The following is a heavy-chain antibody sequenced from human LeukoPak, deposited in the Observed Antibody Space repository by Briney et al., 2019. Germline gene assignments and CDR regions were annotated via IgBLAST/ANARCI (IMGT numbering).Heavy chain of an antibody. CDR1: GFTFSSYG. Sequence: GGSLRLSCAASGFTFSSYGMSWVRQAPGKGLEWVSGIRSSGDSTYYADSVKGRFTISRDNSKNTLYLQMNSLRAEDTAVYYCAREDRSGSYFDYWGQGTLVTVSS. D-gene: IGHD1-26*01. CDR2: IRSSGDST. J-gene: IGHJ4*02. V-gene: IGHV3-23*01. CDR3: AREDRSGSYFDY.